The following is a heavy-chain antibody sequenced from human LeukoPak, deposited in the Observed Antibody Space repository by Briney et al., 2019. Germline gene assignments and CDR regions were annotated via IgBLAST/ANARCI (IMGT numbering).Heavy chain of an antibody. CDR2: ISGSGGST. CDR3: AKIEFGGGSYYFDY. D-gene: IGHD2-15*01. J-gene: IGHJ4*02. V-gene: IGHV3-23*01. CDR1: GFTFSSYA. Sequence: TGGSLRLSCAASGFTFSSYAMSWVRQAPGKGLEWVSAISGSGGSTYYADSVKGRFTISRDNSKNTLYLQMNSLRAEDTAVYYCAKIEFGGGSYYFDYWGQGTLVTVSS.